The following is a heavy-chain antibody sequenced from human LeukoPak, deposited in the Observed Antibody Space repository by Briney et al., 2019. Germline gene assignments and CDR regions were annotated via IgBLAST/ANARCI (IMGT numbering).Heavy chain of an antibody. CDR1: GFTFSSYA. J-gene: IGHJ6*03. Sequence: PGGSLRLSCAASGFTFSSYAMSWVRQAPGKGLEWVSAISGSGGSTYYADSVKGRFTISRDNSKNTLYLQMNSLRAEDTAVYYCARNVLLWFGEAGYMDVWGKGTTVTVSS. D-gene: IGHD3-10*01. V-gene: IGHV3-23*01. CDR3: ARNVLLWFGEAGYMDV. CDR2: ISGSGGST.